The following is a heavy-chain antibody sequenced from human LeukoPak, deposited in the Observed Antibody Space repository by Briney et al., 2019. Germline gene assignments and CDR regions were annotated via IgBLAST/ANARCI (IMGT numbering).Heavy chain of an antibody. D-gene: IGHD4-17*01. V-gene: IGHV4-59*01. CDR1: GASISSYY. CDR2: INYSGSA. Sequence: SETLSLTCTASGASISSYYWSWIRQAPGKGLEWIGYINYSGSANYNPSLKSRVTISIDTSKNQFSLKLSSVTAADTAVYYCARTTVTTLYYYYYMDVWGKGTTITVSS. CDR3: ARTTVTTLYYYYYMDV. J-gene: IGHJ6*03.